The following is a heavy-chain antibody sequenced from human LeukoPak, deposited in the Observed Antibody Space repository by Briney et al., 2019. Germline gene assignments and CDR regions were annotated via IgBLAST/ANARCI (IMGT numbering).Heavy chain of an antibody. V-gene: IGHV1-8*03. CDR2: MNPYSGNT. CDR1: GYTFTNYD. J-gene: IGHJ5*02. CDR3: ARTQQLVLRSPLDP. D-gene: IGHD6-13*01. Sequence: ASVKVSCKASGYTFTNYDIHWVQQATGQGLEWMGWMNPYSGNTGYAQNFQGRITITRNTSISTAYMELSSLRSEDTAVYYCARTQQLVLRSPLDPWGQGTLVTVSS.